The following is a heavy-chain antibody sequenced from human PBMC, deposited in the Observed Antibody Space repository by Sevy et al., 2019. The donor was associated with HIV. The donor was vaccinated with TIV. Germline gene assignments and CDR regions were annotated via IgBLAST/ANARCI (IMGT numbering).Heavy chain of an antibody. CDR3: ARRRNYYGMIDAFDI. CDR2: INSDGSST. Sequence: GGSLRLSCAASGFTFSSYWMHWVRQALGKGLVWVSRINSDGSSTSYADSVKGRFTISRDNAKNTLYLQMNSLRAEDTAVYYCARRRNYYGMIDAFDIWGQGTMVTVSS. V-gene: IGHV3-74*01. D-gene: IGHD3-10*01. J-gene: IGHJ3*02. CDR1: GFTFSSYW.